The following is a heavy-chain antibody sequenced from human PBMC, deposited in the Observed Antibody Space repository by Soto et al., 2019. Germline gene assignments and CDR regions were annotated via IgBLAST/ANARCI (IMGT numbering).Heavy chain of an antibody. V-gene: IGHV4-31*03. D-gene: IGHD5-12*01. J-gene: IGHJ4*02. Sequence: QVQLQESGPGLVKPSQTLSLICTVSGGSISSCSYYWSWIRPHPGKALEWIGYIYYSGSTYYNPSLKSRVTISVDTSKNQFSLTLSSVTAAHTAVYYCARGGYSGYGAYWGQGTRVTVSS. CDR3: ARGGYSGYGAY. CDR2: IYYSGST. CDR1: GGSISSCSYY.